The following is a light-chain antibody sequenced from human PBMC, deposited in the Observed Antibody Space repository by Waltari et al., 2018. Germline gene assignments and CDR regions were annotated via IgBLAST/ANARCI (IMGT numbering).Light chain of an antibody. CDR1: QSLVHSDGNTS. Sequence: DVVLTQSPLSLPVTLGQPASIPCKSSQSLVHSDGNTSLAWFHQRPGQAPRRLIYKVSNRETGVPDRFSASGSGTDFTLKISRVEDEDVGVYYCMQSANWPLTFGGGTKVEMK. CDR3: MQSANWPLT. V-gene: IGKV2-30*02. J-gene: IGKJ4*01. CDR2: KVS.